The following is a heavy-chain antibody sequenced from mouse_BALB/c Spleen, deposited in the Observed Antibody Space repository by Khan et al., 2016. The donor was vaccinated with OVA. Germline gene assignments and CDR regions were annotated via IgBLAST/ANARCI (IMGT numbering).Heavy chain of an antibody. Sequence: VQLKQSGPELVKPGASVKISCKASGYTFTDYNMHWVKQSHGKSLEWIGYIYPYNGGTGYNQKFKSKATLTVDNSSSTAYMEPRSLTSEDSAVDYCARRLYYGYYYAMDYWGQGTSVTVSS. V-gene: IGHV1S29*02. J-gene: IGHJ4*01. CDR3: ARRLYYGYYYAMDY. CDR1: GYTFTDYN. CDR2: IYPYNGGT. D-gene: IGHD1-2*01.